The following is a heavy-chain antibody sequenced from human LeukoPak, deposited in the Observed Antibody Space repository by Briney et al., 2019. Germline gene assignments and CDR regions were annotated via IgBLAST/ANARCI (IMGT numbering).Heavy chain of an antibody. CDR2: ISYDGSNK. CDR3: ARRPQNYYYYGMDV. J-gene: IGHJ6*02. V-gene: IGHV3-30-3*01. CDR1: GFTFSSYA. Sequence: GRSLRLSCAASGFTFSSYAMQWVRQAPGKGLEWVAVISYDGSNKYYADSVKGRFTISRDNSKNTLYLQMNSLRAEDTAVYYCARRPQNYYYYGMDVWGQGTTVTVSS.